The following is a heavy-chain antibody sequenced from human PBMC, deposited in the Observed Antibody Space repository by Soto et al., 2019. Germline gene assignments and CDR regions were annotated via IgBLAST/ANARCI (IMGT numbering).Heavy chain of an antibody. CDR2: IDYSGTT. CDR3: ARPQASGYIYGFPY. Sequence: SETLSLTCTVSGGSISSSTYFWGWIRQPPGKGLEWIGSIDYSGTTYYNTSLRTRATISVDTSKNSLYLEMNSLRVEDTAVYYCARPQASGYIYGFPYWGQGTLVTVSS. V-gene: IGHV4-39*07. CDR1: GGSISSSTYF. D-gene: IGHD5-18*01. J-gene: IGHJ4*02.